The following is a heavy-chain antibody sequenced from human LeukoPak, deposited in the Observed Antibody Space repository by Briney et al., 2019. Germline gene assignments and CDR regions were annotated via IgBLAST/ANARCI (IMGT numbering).Heavy chain of an antibody. CDR2: ISGSSRYI. V-gene: IGHV3-21*01. Sequence: GGSLRLSCAASGFTFSSYTMNWVRQAPGKGLGWVSSISGSSRYIYYADSVKGRFTISRDYSLFLQMNSLRAEDTAVYYCARELVDTSGHYYLDYWGQGTLVTVSS. J-gene: IGHJ4*02. CDR3: ARELVDTSGHYYLDY. CDR1: GFTFSSYT. D-gene: IGHD3-22*01.